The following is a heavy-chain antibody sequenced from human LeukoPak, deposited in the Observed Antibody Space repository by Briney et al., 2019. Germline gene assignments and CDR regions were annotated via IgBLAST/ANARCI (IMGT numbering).Heavy chain of an antibody. Sequence: ASVNVSCKASGYTFTSYDINWVRQATGQGLEWMGWMNPNSGNTGYAQKFQGRVTMTRNTSISTAYMELSSLRSEDTAVYYCARGRGVATKRDWFDPWGQGTLVTVSS. CDR1: GYTFTSYD. J-gene: IGHJ5*02. V-gene: IGHV1-8*01. D-gene: IGHD5-12*01. CDR3: ARGRGVATKRDWFDP. CDR2: MNPNSGNT.